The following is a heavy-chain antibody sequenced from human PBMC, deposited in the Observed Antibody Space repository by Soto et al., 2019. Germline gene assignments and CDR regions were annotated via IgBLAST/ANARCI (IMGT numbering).Heavy chain of an antibody. V-gene: IGHV1-69*06. D-gene: IGHD3-3*01. CDR2: IIPIFGTA. CDR3: ARVGRPEWLSPTAYFDY. J-gene: IGHJ4*02. Sequence: QVQLVQSGAEVKKPGSSVKVSCKASGGTFSSYAISWVRQAPGQGLEWMGGIIPIFGTANYAQKFQGRVTITADKSTRTAYMELSSLRSEDTAVYYCARVGRPEWLSPTAYFDYWGQGTLVTVSS. CDR1: GGTFSSYA.